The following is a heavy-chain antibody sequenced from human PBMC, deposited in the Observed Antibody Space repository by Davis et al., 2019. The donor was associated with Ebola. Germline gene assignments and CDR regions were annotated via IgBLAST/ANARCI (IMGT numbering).Heavy chain of an antibody. CDR1: GGSISRGGSY. V-gene: IGHV3-23*01. Sequence: PSETLSLTCTVSGGSISRGGSYWTWIRQAPGKGLEWVSTIGGIDGNIYYADSVKGRFTISRDNSKNTLYLQMNSLRAEDTAVYYCAKTRGYCNIISCYPYYFDYWGQGTLVTVSS. J-gene: IGHJ4*02. D-gene: IGHD2-2*01. CDR3: AKTRGYCNIISCYPYYFDY. CDR2: IGGIDGNI.